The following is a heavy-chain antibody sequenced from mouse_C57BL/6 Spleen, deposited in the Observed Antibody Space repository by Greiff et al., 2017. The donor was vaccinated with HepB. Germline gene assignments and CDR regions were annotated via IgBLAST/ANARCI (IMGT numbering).Heavy chain of an antibody. V-gene: IGHV1-69*01. CDR1: GYTFTSYW. Sequence: QVQLKQPGAELVMPGASVKLSCKASGYTFTSYWMHWVKQRPGQGLEWIGEIDPSDSYTNYNQKFKGKSTLTVDKSSSTAYMQLSSLTSEDSAVYYCARRDYYYGSSYSWYFDVWGTGTTVTVSS. CDR3: ARRDYYYGSSYSWYFDV. D-gene: IGHD1-1*01. J-gene: IGHJ1*03. CDR2: IDPSDSYT.